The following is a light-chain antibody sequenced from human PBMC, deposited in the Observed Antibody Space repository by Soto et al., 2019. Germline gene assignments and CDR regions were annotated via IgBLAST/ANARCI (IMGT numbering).Light chain of an antibody. Sequence: MTQSPSTLSASVGDRVTITCRASQSISWWLAWYQQRPGQAPRLLIYRASTRATGVPARFSGSGSGTEFTLTISSLQSEDFTVYSCLQYHNLWAFGQGTKVDIK. CDR3: LQYHNLWA. J-gene: IGKJ1*01. CDR2: RAS. CDR1: QSISWW. V-gene: IGKV3-15*01.